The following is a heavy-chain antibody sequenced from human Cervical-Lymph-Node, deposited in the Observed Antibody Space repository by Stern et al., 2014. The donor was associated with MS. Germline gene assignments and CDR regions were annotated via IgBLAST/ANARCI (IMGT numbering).Heavy chain of an antibody. D-gene: IGHD2-2*02. Sequence: MQLVESGGGVVQSGGSQRLSCTASGFTFEDYAMEWVRQVPGKGLEWVAMIWYDGSQKYYGDSVRGRFSVSRDNSRNTLYLQMKSLSLEDTAVYYCARKIPDYYYYAMDVWGQGTTVTVSS. V-gene: IGHV3-33*01. J-gene: IGHJ6*02. CDR2: IWYDGSQK. CDR1: GFTFEDYA. CDR3: ARKIPDYYYYAMDV.